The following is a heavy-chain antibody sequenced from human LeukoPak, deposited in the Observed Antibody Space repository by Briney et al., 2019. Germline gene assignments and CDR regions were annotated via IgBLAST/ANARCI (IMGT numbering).Heavy chain of an antibody. Sequence: GGSLRLSCAASGFTFSGSAMHWVRQASGKGLEWVGRIRSKANSYATAYAASVKGRFTISRDDSKNTAYLQMNSLKTEDTAVYYCTRQYRVYYMDVWGKGTTVTVYS. J-gene: IGHJ6*03. CDR3: TRQYRVYYMDV. D-gene: IGHD1-1*01. CDR2: IRSKANSYAT. CDR1: GFTFSGSA. V-gene: IGHV3-73*01.